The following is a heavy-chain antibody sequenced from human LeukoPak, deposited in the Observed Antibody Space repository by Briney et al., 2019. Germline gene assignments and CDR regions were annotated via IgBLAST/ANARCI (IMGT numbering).Heavy chain of an antibody. CDR1: DGAINSDSFS. D-gene: IGHD3-22*01. V-gene: IGHV4-30-2*01. J-gene: IGHJ4*02. Sequence: SETLSLTCAVSDGAINSDSFSWGWIRQPPGKGLEWIGYIYRTLGTYYSPSLKSRATISVDRPKNHFSLNLTSVTAADTAVYYCARVVGSGFYLDSWGQGTLVTVSS. CDR2: IYRTLGT. CDR3: ARVVGSGFYLDS.